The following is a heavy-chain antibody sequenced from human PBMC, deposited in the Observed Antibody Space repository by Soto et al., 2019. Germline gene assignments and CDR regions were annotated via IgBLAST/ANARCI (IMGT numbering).Heavy chain of an antibody. CDR1: GFTFSSYA. Sequence: GGSLRLSCAASGFTFSSYAMHWVRQAPGKGLEWVAVISYDGSNKYYADSVKGRFTISRDNSKNTLYLQMNSLRAEDTAVYYCARDGYNFRGFDYWGQGTPVTVSS. CDR3: ARDGYNFRGFDY. V-gene: IGHV3-30-3*01. CDR2: ISYDGSNK. D-gene: IGHD3-10*02. J-gene: IGHJ4*02.